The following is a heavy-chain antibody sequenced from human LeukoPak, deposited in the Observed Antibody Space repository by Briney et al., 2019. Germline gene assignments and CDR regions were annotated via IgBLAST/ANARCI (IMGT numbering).Heavy chain of an antibody. Sequence: PGGALRLSCAVSGLTFSDSRMIWVRQAPEKRLEWVAVTGGADDVTQYADSVKGRFTISTDNSKNTVYLQMNSLRAEDTALYFCANYIQRPPGMDVWGQGTMVTVSS. J-gene: IGHJ6*02. CDR2: TGGADDVT. CDR3: ANYIQRPPGMDV. D-gene: IGHD2-15*01. CDR1: GLTFSDSR. V-gene: IGHV3-23*01.